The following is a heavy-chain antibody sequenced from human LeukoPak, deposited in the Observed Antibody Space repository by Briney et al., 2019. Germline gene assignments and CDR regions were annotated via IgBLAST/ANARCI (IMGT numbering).Heavy chain of an antibody. D-gene: IGHD3-10*01. CDR1: GFTFSNAW. J-gene: IGHJ4*01. Sequence: GGSLRLSCAASGFTFSNAWMNWVRQVPGKGLEWVSAISGSGGSTYYADSVKGRFTISRDNSKNTLFLQMSSLRGEDTATYYCAKRAFFFYGPGSYLDHWGRGILVTVSS. CDR3: AKRAFFFYGPGSYLDH. V-gene: IGHV3-23*01. CDR2: ISGSGGST.